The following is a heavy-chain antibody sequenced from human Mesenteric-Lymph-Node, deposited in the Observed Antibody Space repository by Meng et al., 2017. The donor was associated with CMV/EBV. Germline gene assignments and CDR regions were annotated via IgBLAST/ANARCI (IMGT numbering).Heavy chain of an antibody. D-gene: IGHD3-10*01. CDR2: VDPGNGDI. CDR3: ARSLRGSGTENDY. CDR1: GYAFTGYW. J-gene: IGHJ4*02. V-gene: IGHV1-2*06. Sequence: KAYGYAFTGYWIYWVRQAPGHGLEWMGRVDPGNGDINYAQKFQDRVTMTRDTSISTVYMELSRLTSDDTAVYYCARSLRGSGTENDYWGQGTLVTVSS.